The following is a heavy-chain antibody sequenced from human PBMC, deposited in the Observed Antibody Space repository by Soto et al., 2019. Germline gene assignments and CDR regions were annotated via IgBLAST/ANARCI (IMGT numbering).Heavy chain of an antibody. V-gene: IGHV2-5*02. CDR2: IYWDDDK. CDR3: EHNSGSECLAY. J-gene: IGHJ4*02. D-gene: IGHD3-10*01. Sequence: QITLKESGPTLVKPTQTLTLTCTFSGFSLSTSGVGVGWIRQPPGKALEWLALIYWDDDKRYSPSLKSRITITKDTSKHQAVLTTTNTDPVDTATYYCEHNSGSECLAYWGKGTLVTVSS. CDR1: GFSLSTSGVG.